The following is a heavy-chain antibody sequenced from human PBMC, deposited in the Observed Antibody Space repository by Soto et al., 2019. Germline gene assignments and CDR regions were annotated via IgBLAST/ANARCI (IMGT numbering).Heavy chain of an antibody. V-gene: IGHV3-15*07. CDR3: TAYPLQPEPLDY. D-gene: IGHD2-15*01. CDR2: IKSKTDGGTT. J-gene: IGHJ4*02. Sequence: GGALRLSCAASGFTFSNAWMNWVRQAPGKGLELVGRIKSKTDGGTTDYAAPVKGRFTISRDDSKNTLYLQMNSLKTEDTAVYYCTAYPLQPEPLDYWGQGTLVTVSS. CDR1: GFTFSNAW.